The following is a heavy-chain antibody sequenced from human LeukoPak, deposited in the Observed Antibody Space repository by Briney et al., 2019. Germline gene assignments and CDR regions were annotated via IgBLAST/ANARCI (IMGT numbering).Heavy chain of an antibody. D-gene: IGHD3-3*01. CDR3: ARALISITIFGVVIRTPETEFDY. CDR1: GYTFTSYG. Sequence: SVKVSCKASGYTFTSYGISWVRHAPGQGLEWMGWISAYNGNTNYAQKLQGRVTMTTDTSTSTAYMELRSLRSDDTAVYYCARALISITIFGVVIRTPETEFDYWGQGTLVTVSS. V-gene: IGHV1-18*01. J-gene: IGHJ4*02. CDR2: ISAYNGNT.